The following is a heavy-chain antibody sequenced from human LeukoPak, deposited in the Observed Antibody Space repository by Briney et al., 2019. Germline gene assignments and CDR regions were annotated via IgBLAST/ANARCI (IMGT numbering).Heavy chain of an antibody. V-gene: IGHV3-30-3*01. D-gene: IGHD6-6*01. CDR2: ISYDGNNK. Sequence: GRSLRLSCAASGFTFSSYAMYWVRQAPGKGLEWVAVISYDGNNKYYADSVKGRSTISRDDSKNTLSLQMNSLRAEDTAVYYCARGAPERISSSTNYYFDYWGQGTLVTVSS. CDR3: ARGAPERISSSTNYYFDY. CDR1: GFTFSSYA. J-gene: IGHJ4*02.